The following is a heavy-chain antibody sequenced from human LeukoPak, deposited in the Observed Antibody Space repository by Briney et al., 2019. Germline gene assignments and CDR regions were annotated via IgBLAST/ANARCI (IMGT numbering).Heavy chain of an antibody. Sequence: GGSLRLSCAASGFTFSSYEMNWVRQAPGKGLEWVANIKQDGSEKYYVDSVKGRFTISRDNAKNSLYLQMNSLRAEDTAVYYCARDRKQSLSYFDYWGQGTLVTVSS. CDR2: IKQDGSEK. CDR3: ARDRKQSLSYFDY. V-gene: IGHV3-7*01. CDR1: GFTFSSYE. D-gene: IGHD3-16*02. J-gene: IGHJ4*02.